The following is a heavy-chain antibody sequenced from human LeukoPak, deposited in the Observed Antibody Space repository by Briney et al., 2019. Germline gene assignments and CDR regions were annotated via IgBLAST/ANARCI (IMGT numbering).Heavy chain of an antibody. J-gene: IGHJ4*02. CDR3: ARHHRYGYCSGGSCYSFDY. Sequence: GGSLRLSCAASGFTFDDYGMSWVRQAPGKGLEWVSGINWNGGSTGYADSVKGRFTISRDNAKNSLYLQMNSLRAEDTALYYCARHHRYGYCSGGSCYSFDYWGQGTLVTVSS. CDR1: GFTFDDYG. CDR2: INWNGGST. D-gene: IGHD2-15*01. V-gene: IGHV3-20*04.